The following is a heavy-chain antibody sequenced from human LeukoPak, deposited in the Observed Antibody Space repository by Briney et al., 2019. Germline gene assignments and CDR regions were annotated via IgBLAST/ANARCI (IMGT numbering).Heavy chain of an antibody. CDR1: GFTFSTYW. CDR2: ITSDGSST. D-gene: IGHD5-12*01. CDR3: GRGGSRGFSGFDVNYFDY. Sequence: GGSLRLSCAASGFTFSTYWMHWVRQAPGKGLVWVSRITSDGSSTIYADSVKGRFTISRDNAKSTLYLQMNSLRDEDTAVYYCGRGGSRGFSGFDVNYFDYWGQGTRATVSS. V-gene: IGHV3-74*01. J-gene: IGHJ4*02.